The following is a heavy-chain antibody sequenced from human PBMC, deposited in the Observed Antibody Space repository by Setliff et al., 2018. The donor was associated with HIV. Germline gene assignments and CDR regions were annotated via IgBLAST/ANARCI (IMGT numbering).Heavy chain of an antibody. Sequence: ASVKVSCKASGYTFSSYAITWVRQAPGQGLEWMGSINLYKGDTHYAQKFQDRVAMTADTSTNTVYRELRSLRSDDTAVYYCARYALCSDDCSDEGADIWGQGTLVTVSS. CDR3: ARYALCSDDCSDEGADI. J-gene: IGHJ4*02. V-gene: IGHV1-18*01. CDR2: INLYKGDT. CDR1: GYTFSSYA. D-gene: IGHD2-21*01.